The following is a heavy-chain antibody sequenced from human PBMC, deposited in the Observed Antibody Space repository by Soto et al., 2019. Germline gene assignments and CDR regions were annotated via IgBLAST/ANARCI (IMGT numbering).Heavy chain of an antibody. CDR2: FIPIFDAS. V-gene: IGHV1-69*13. CDR3: ATKAESYGFDI. CDR1: GGTFSNYA. D-gene: IGHD3-10*01. Sequence: SVKVSCKASGGTFSNYAINWVRQAPGQGLEWMGGFIPIFDASTCAQNFRGRVTITADESTTTAYMELSDLRSEDTAMYYCATKAESYGFDIWGQGTLVTVSS. J-gene: IGHJ3*02.